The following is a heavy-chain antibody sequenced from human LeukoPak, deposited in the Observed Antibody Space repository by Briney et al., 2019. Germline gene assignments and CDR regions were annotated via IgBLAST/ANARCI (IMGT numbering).Heavy chain of an antibody. D-gene: IGHD1-26*01. CDR3: ARLAIVGTWFDD. CDR1: GFTFSNTW. Sequence: LGGSLRLSCAASGFTFSNTWMSWVRQAPGKGLEWVASIKEDGSVKYYVDSVKGRFSLSRDNAKNSMYLQLNSLRAEDTAVYYCARLAIVGTWFDDWGQGTLVTVSS. J-gene: IGHJ4*02. V-gene: IGHV3-7*01. CDR2: IKEDGSVK.